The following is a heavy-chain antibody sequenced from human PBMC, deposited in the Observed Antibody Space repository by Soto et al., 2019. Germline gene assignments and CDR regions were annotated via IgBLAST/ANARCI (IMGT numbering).Heavy chain of an antibody. D-gene: IGHD3-10*01. CDR3: AKGGSGSHSYSYYSMDV. J-gene: IGHJ6*03. V-gene: IGHV3-9*01. CDR2: ISWNSGSI. Sequence: GGSLRLSCAASGFTFDDYAMHWVRQAPGKGLEWVSGISWNSGSIGYADSVKGRFTISRDNAKNSLYLQMNSLRAEDTALYYYAKGGSGSHSYSYYSMDVWGKGTTVTVSS. CDR1: GFTFDDYA.